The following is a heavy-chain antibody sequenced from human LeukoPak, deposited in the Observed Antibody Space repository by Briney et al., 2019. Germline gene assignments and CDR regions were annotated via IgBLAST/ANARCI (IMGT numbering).Heavy chain of an antibody. CDR1: GFTFSNYW. J-gene: IGHJ6*02. Sequence: PGGSLRLSCAASGFTFSNYWMSWVRQAPGKGLEWVANIKEDGSEKYYVDSVKGRFTISRDNAKNSLYLQMNSLRAEDTAVCSCARGTVPYCTNGVCYYPEYYYYGMDVWGQGTTVTVSS. D-gene: IGHD2-8*01. CDR2: IKEDGSEK. V-gene: IGHV3-7*01. CDR3: ARGTVPYCTNGVCYYPEYYYYGMDV.